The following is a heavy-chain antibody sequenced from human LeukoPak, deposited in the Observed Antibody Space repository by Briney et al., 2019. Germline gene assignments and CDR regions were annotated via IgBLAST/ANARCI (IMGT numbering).Heavy chain of an antibody. CDR3: AKDYDFWSGYSDY. CDR2: ISGSGGST. D-gene: IGHD3-3*01. Sequence: GGSLRLSCAASGFTFSSYAMSWVRQAPGKGLEWVSAISGSGGSTYYADSVKGRFTISRDNPKNTLYLQMNSLRAEDTAVYYCAKDYDFWSGYSDYWGQGTLVTVSS. V-gene: IGHV3-23*01. CDR1: GFTFSSYA. J-gene: IGHJ4*02.